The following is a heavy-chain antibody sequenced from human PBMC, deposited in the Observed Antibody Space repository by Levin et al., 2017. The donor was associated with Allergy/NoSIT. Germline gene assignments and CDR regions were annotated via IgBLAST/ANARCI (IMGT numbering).Heavy chain of an antibody. CDR3: ARDYYGSGRSYVAFDI. CDR1: DFSVSNFY. CDR2: IRGDGST. J-gene: IGHJ3*02. D-gene: IGHD3-10*01. V-gene: IGHV3-53*01. Sequence: AGGSLRLSCAASDFSVSNFYINWVRQAPGKGLEWVSFIRGDGSTVYADSAKGRFIISRDNAKNTVYLQMNSLRAEDTAIYYCARDYYGSGRSYVAFDIWGQGTKVTVSS.